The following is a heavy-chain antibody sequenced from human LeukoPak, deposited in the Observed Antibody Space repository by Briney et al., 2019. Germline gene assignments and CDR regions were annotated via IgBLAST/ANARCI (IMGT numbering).Heavy chain of an antibody. CDR1: GFSFSGLG. CDR2: IGSSGSAGGNI. V-gene: IGHV3-48*02. Sequence: GGSLRLSCAASGFSFSGLGMNWVRQAPGKGLEWISYIGSSGSAGGNIYYAVSVKGRFTVSRDNAKDSLFLQMNSLQDADTAVYYCARAPTPYFTYYMDVWGKGTTATVSS. CDR3: ARAPTPYFTYYMDV. J-gene: IGHJ6*03. D-gene: IGHD2-21*01.